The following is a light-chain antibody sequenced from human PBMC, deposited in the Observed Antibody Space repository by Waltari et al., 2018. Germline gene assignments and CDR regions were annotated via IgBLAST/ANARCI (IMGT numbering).Light chain of an antibody. J-gene: IGKJ5*01. V-gene: IGKV3-11*01. CDR2: DAS. Sequence: EIVLTQSPATLSLSPGERATLSCRASQSVSSYLAWYQQKPGQAPRLLIYDASNRATGIQARFSGRGSGTDFTLTISSLEPEDFAVYYCQQRSNWPPITFGQGTRLEIK. CDR3: QQRSNWPPIT. CDR1: QSVSSY.